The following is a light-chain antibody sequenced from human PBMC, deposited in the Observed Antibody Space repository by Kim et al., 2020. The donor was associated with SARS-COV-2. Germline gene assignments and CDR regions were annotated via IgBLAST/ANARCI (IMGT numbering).Light chain of an antibody. CDR2: LNNDGSH. Sequence: ASVKLTCTLSSGHDNYAIAWHQQHPEKGPRSLMNLNNDGSHFRSDGIPDRFSGSSSGAERYLTISSLQSDDEADYYCQTWGTGIVVFGGGTQLTVL. CDR1: SGHDNYA. V-gene: IGLV4-69*01. J-gene: IGLJ3*02. CDR3: QTWGTGIVV.